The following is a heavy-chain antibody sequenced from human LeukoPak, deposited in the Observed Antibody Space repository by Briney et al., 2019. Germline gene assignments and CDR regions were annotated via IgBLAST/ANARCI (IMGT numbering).Heavy chain of an antibody. CDR2: VDPEDGET. V-gene: IGHV1-69-2*01. Sequence: GASLKVSCKASGYSFTDYYIHWVQQAPGKGLEWMGRVDPEDGETIYAENFQGRVTMTADTSTDTAYMELRSDDTAVYYCTKMSAAYFLVWGQGTLVTVSS. J-gene: IGHJ4*02. CDR1: GYSFTDYY. CDR3: TKMSAAYFLV. D-gene: IGHD2/OR15-2a*01.